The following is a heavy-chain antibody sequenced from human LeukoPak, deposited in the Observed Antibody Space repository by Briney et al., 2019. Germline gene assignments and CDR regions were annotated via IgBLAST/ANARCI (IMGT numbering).Heavy chain of an antibody. Sequence: GGSLRLSCAASGFTFSSYSMNWVRQAPGKGLEWVSSISSSSSYIYYADSVKGRFTISRDNTKNSLYLQMNSLRAEDTAVYYCARDWPTIAAAGTIPEYFQHWGQGTLVTVSS. D-gene: IGHD6-13*01. V-gene: IGHV3-21*01. CDR2: ISSSSSYI. CDR3: ARDWPTIAAAGTIPEYFQH. J-gene: IGHJ1*01. CDR1: GFTFSSYS.